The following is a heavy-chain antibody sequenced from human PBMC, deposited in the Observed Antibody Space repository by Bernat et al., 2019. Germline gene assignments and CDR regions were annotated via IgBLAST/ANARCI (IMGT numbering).Heavy chain of an antibody. J-gene: IGHJ3*02. CDR3: ARSLLVTSRNDAFEI. V-gene: IGHV3-21*01. CDR1: GFTFSSYS. CDR2: ISRSGGSI. D-gene: IGHD2-21*02. Sequence: EVQLVESGGGLVKPGGSLRLSCAASGFTFSSYSMNWVRQAPGKGLEWVSSISRSGGSIYYADSVKCRFTISRDNAKNSLFLQMDSLRAEDAAVYYCARSLLVTSRNDAFEIWGQGTTVTVSS.